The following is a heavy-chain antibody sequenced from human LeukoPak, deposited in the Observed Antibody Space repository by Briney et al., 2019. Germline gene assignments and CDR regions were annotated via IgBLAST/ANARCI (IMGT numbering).Heavy chain of an antibody. Sequence: SETLSLTCTVSGVSISSYYWSWIRQPPGKGLEWIGSIYYSGSTYYNPSLKSRVTISVDTSKNQFSLKLSSVTAADTAVYYCARTPLGYCSSTSCSYYFDYWGQGTLVTVSS. J-gene: IGHJ4*02. D-gene: IGHD2-2*01. CDR1: GVSISSYY. V-gene: IGHV4-59*05. CDR2: IYYSGST. CDR3: ARTPLGYCSSTSCSYYFDY.